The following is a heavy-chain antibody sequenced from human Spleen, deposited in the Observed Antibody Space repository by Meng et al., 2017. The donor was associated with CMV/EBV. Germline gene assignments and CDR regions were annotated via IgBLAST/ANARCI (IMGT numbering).Heavy chain of an antibody. CDR2: ISSSGSII. J-gene: IGHJ5*01. CDR3: ARDFSAVHNWLDS. D-gene: IGHD1-26*01. Sequence: CAASGFTFSDYYMSWIRQAPGKGLEWISYISSSGSIIHYEDSVKGRFTISRDNAKNSLYLQMNNLRVDDTAVYFCARDFSAVHNWLDSWGQGTLVTVSS. CDR1: GFTFSDYY. V-gene: IGHV3-11*04.